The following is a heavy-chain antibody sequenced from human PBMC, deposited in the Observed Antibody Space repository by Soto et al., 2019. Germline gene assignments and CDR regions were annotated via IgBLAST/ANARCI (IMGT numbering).Heavy chain of an antibody. D-gene: IGHD2-8*01. J-gene: IGHJ6*02. CDR2: INSDGSST. V-gene: IGHV3-74*01. Sequence: EVQLVESGGGLVQPGGSLRLSCAASGVTFSSYWMHWVRQAPGKGLVWVSRINSDGSSTSYADSVKGRFTISRDNAKNTLYLQMNSLRAEDTAVYYCARDHLYCTNGVCLKRRYGMDVWGQGTTVPVSS. CDR1: GVTFSSYW. CDR3: ARDHLYCTNGVCLKRRYGMDV.